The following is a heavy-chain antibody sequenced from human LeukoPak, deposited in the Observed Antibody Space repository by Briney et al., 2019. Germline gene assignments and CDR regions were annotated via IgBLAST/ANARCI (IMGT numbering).Heavy chain of an antibody. CDR3: ARADRYYYCSDYPWFHP. V-gene: IGHV1-2*02. CDR2: INPNSGGT. Sequence: ASVKVSCKASGYTFTGYYMHWLRPPPGQGLEWMGWINPNSGGTNYPQKHQGRVTMTSDTSISTAYMELSRLRSDDPAVYYCARADRYYYCSDYPWFHPWGRGTLDTVSS. CDR1: GYTFTGYY. D-gene: IGHD3-22*01. J-gene: IGHJ5*02.